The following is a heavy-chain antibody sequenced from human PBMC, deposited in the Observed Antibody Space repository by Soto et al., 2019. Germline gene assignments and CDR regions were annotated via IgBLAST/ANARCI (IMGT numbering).Heavy chain of an antibody. CDR3: ARVLKYSSSWADH. CDR2: IHYGGST. CDR1: VGSISSGGYY. V-gene: IGHV4-31*03. J-gene: IGHJ4*02. D-gene: IGHD6-13*01. Sequence: QVQLQESGPGLVKPSQTLSLTCTVSVGSISSGGYYWSWIRQHPGKVLEWIGYIHYGGSTYYNPCLKSRVTISVDTSTNQFSLKLSSVTAAHTSVYYFARVLKYSSSWADHWGQGTLVTVSS.